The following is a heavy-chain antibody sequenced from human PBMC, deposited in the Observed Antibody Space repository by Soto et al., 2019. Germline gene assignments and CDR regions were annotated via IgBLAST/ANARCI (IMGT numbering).Heavy chain of an antibody. J-gene: IGHJ6*02. Sequence: QVQLVESGGGVVQPGRSLRLSCAASGFTFSSYGMHWVRQAPGKGLEWVAVISYVGSNKYYADSVKGRFTISRDNSKNTLYLEMNSLRAEDTAVYYCAKDRWVVVVPSALGGMDVWGQGTTVTVSS. CDR3: AKDRWVVVVPSALGGMDV. V-gene: IGHV3-30*18. CDR2: ISYVGSNK. D-gene: IGHD2-2*01. CDR1: GFTFSSYG.